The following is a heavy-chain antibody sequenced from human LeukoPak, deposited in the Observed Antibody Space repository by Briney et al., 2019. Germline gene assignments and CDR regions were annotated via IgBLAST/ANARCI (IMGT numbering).Heavy chain of an antibody. J-gene: IGHJ3*02. V-gene: IGHV4-59*01. D-gene: IGHD2-21*02. CDR1: GGSISSYY. CDR3: ASSTTAYCGGDCYPDAFDI. CDR2: IYYSGST. Sequence: SETLSLTCTVSGGSISSYYWSWIRQPPGKGLEWIGYIYYSGSTNYNPSLKSRVTISVDTSKNQFSLKLGSVTAADTAVYYCASSTTAYCGGDCYPDAFDIWGQGTMVTVPS.